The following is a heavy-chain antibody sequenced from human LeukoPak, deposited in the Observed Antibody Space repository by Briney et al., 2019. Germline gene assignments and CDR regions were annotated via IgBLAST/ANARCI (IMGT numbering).Heavy chain of an antibody. J-gene: IGHJ4*02. V-gene: IGHV3-23*01. D-gene: IGHD2-2*01. CDR2: ISDDFGT. CDR1: GFTFSSYA. Sequence: PGGSLRLSCAASGFTFSSYAMSFLRRAPGKGLEWVSAISDDFGTYHSDSVKGRVTISRDNSRTTLYLQMTSLRAEDTAVYYCARGNSGHCTGATCYALDYWGQGTLVTVSS. CDR3: ARGNSGHCTGATCYALDY.